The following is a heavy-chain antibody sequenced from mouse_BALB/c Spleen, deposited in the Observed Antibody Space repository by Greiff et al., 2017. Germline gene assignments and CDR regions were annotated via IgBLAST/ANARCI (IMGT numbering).Heavy chain of an antibody. CDR3: ARGEGYYGNYVGYFDV. D-gene: IGHD2-1*01. CDR1: GFTFSSYA. J-gene: IGHJ1*01. Sequence: EVQLVESGGGLVKPGGSLKLSCAASGFTFSSYAMSWVRQTPEKRLEWVASISSGGSTYYPDSVKGRFTISRDNARNILYLQMSSLRSEDTAMYYCARGEGYYGNYVGYFDVWGAGTTVTVSS. CDR2: ISSGGST. V-gene: IGHV5-6-5*01.